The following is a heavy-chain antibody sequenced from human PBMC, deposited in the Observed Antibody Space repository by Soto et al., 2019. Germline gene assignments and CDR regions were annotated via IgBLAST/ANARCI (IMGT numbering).Heavy chain of an antibody. J-gene: IGHJ4*02. V-gene: IGHV3-33*01. Sequence: PGGSLRLSCAASGFTFNSYAMHWVRQAPGKGLEWVGFIWYDGSNTFYAESVKGRFTISRDNSKNTVYMQMNSLRAEDTAVFYCARDFSMVIVAPGGWGQGTLVIVS. D-gene: IGHD5-12*01. CDR1: GFTFNSYA. CDR2: IWYDGSNT. CDR3: ARDFSMVIVAPGG.